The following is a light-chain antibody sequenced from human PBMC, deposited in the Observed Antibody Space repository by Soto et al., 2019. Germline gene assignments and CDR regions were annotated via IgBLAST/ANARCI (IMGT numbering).Light chain of an antibody. Sequence: DIQMTQSPSTLSASVGDRVTITCRASQSISSWLAWYQQKPGKAPKLLIYDASSLESGVPSRFSGRGSGTEFTLNISRLQPDDFATYYCQQYNSYWTFGQGTKVDIX. CDR3: QQYNSYWT. CDR1: QSISSW. V-gene: IGKV1-5*01. CDR2: DAS. J-gene: IGKJ1*01.